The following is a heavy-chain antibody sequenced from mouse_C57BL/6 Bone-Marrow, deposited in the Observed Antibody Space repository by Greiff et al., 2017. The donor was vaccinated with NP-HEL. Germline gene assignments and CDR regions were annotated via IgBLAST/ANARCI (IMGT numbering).Heavy chain of an antibody. V-gene: IGHV7-1*01. J-gene: IGHJ4*01. CDR1: GFTFSDFY. CDR3: ARDATGTGAMDY. CDR2: SRNKANDYTT. Sequence: EVQRVESGGGLVQSGRSLRLSCATSGFTFSDFYMEWVRQAPGKGLEWIAASRNKANDYTTEYSVSVKGRFIVSRDTSQHILYLQMNALRAEDTAIYYCARDATGTGAMDYWGQGTSVTVSS. D-gene: IGHD4-1*01.